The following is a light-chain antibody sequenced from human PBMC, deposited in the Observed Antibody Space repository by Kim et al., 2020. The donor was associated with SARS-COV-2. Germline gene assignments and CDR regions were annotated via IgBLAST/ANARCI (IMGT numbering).Light chain of an antibody. CDR3: NSRDSSGNRV. Sequence: SSELTQDPAVSVALGQTVRITCQGDSLRSYYASWYQQKPGQAPVLVIYGKNNRPSAIPDRFSGSSSGNTASLTITGAQAEDEADYYCNSRDSSGNRVFGG. V-gene: IGLV3-19*01. CDR1: SLRSYY. J-gene: IGLJ3*02. CDR2: GKN.